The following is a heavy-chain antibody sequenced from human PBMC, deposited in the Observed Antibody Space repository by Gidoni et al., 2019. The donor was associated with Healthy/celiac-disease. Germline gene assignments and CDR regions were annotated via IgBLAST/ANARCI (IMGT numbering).Heavy chain of an antibody. CDR3: AKDNGGNDEYFQH. CDR2: ISWNSGSI. V-gene: IGHV3-9*01. J-gene: IGHJ1*01. Sequence: EVQLVESGGGLVQPGRSLRLSCAASGFTFDDYAMHWVRQAPGKGLEWVPGISWNSGSIGYADSVKGRFTISRDNAKNSLYLQMNSLRAEDTALYYCAKDNGGNDEYFQHWGQGTLVTVSS. CDR1: GFTFDDYA. D-gene: IGHD2-15*01.